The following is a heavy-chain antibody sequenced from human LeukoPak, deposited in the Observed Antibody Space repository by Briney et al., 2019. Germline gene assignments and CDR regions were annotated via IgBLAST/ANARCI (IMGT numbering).Heavy chain of an antibody. J-gene: IGHJ4*02. CDR1: GFTFSSSA. CDR2: ISASGGST. D-gene: IGHD1-26*01. CDR3: AKDQRWESPHYLDS. V-gene: IGHV3-23*01. Sequence: GGSLRLPCAASGFTFSSSAMSWVRQVPGKGLEWVSGISASGGSTYYADSVRGRFTISRDNSKNTLYVQMNSLRDEDTAVHYCAKDQRWESPHYLDSWGQGTLVTVSS.